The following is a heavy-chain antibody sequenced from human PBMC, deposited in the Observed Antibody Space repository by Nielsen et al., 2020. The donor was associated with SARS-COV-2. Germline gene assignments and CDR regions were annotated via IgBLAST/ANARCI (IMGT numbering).Heavy chain of an antibody. J-gene: IGHJ5*02. CDR3: AKGERGISILFEA. CDR2: ISSDGNTR. CDR1: GFTFSSFA. D-gene: IGHD3-3*01. Sequence: GESLKISCAASGFTFSSFAMHWVRQAPGKGLEWVAVISSDGNTRFYPDSAKGRFTISRDDSKNTLYLHMSSLRAEDTALYYCAKGERGISILFEAWGQGTLVTVSS. V-gene: IGHV3-30-3*01.